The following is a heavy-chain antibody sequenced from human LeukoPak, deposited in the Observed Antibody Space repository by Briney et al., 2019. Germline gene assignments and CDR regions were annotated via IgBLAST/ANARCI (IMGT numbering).Heavy chain of an antibody. Sequence: GGSLRLSCAASGFTFNIYAMSWVRQAPRKGLEWVSGISGSGGTIYYADSVKGRFTISRDNSKNTLHLQMNSLRAEDTAVYYCTKLRIAAGGTDFDYWGQGTLVTVSS. V-gene: IGHV3-23*01. D-gene: IGHD6-13*01. CDR1: GFTFNIYA. J-gene: IGHJ4*02. CDR3: TKLRIAAGGTDFDY. CDR2: ISGSGGTI.